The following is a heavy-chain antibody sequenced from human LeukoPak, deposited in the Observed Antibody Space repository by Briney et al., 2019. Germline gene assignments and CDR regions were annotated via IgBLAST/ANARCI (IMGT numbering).Heavy chain of an antibody. CDR3: ASSNYGNYYYYYMDV. Sequence: SVKVSCKASGGTFSSYTISWVRQAPGQGLEWMGRIIPILGIANYAQKFQGRVTITADKSTSTAYMELSSLRSEDTAVCYCASSNYGNYYYYYMDVWGKGTTVTVSS. CDR1: GGTFSSYT. D-gene: IGHD4-17*01. CDR2: IIPILGIA. J-gene: IGHJ6*03. V-gene: IGHV1-69*02.